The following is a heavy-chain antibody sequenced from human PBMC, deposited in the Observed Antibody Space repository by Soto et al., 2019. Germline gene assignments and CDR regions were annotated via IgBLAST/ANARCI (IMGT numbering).Heavy chain of an antibody. CDR2: IYYDGSNQ. Sequence: VKLVESGGGVVQPGGSLRLSGAASGFTFNIYGMPWVRQAPDKGLEGWALIYYDGSNQYYEASVKGRFTISRDNPKNTLFLQMNSLRADDTAVYYCAKDQASGQGSFDSWGQGTLVTVSS. J-gene: IGHJ4*02. CDR1: GFTFNIYG. CDR3: AKDQASGQGSFDS. V-gene: IGHV3-30*18.